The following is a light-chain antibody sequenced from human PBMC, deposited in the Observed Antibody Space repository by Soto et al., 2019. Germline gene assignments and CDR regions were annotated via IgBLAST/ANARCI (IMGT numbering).Light chain of an antibody. CDR2: DVS. J-gene: IGLJ1*01. CDR3: CSYTTSDVYV. V-gene: IGLV2-14*03. Sequence: QSALTQPASVSGSPGQSIAISCTGTSSDVGAYDYVSWYQQHPGKAPKLMIYDVSNRPSGVSNRISGSKSGNTASLTISGLQAEDEADYFCCSYTTSDVYVFGPGTKLTVL. CDR1: SSDVGAYDY.